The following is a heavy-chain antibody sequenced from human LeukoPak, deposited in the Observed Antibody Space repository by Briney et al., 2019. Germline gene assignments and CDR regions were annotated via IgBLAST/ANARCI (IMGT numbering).Heavy chain of an antibody. J-gene: IGHJ3*01. CDR1: GYSISSGYY. CDR3: ARFLADAFDF. Sequence: SETLSLTCTVSGYSISSGYYWGWIRQPPGKGLEWIGSIYHSGSTYYNPSLKSRVTISVDTSKNQFSLKLSSVTAADTAVYYCARFLADAFDFWGQGTMVTVSS. D-gene: IGHD3-3*01. CDR2: IYHSGST. V-gene: IGHV4-38-2*02.